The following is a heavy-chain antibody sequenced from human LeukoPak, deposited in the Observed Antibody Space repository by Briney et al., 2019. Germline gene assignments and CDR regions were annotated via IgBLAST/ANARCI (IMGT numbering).Heavy chain of an antibody. D-gene: IGHD1-1*01. V-gene: IGHV1-46*01. Sequence: GASVKVSCKASGYTFTSYYMHWVRLAPGQGLEWMGIINPSGGSTSYAQKFQGRVTMTRDTSTSTVYMELSSLRSEDTAVYYCARDSTVRGTNPLEETVIIWGQGTMATVSS. CDR3: ARDSTVRGTNPLEETVII. J-gene: IGHJ3*02. CDR1: GYTFTSYY. CDR2: INPSGGST.